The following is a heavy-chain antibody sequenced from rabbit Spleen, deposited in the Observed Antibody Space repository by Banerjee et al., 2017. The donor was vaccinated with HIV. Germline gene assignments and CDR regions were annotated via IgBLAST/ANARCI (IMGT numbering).Heavy chain of an antibody. CDR1: GFSFSDKVV. Sequence: QQQLAESGGGLVKPEGSLTLTCTASGFSFSDKVVMCWVRQAPGKGLEWIACINAITGKAVYASWAKGRFTFSKTSSTTVTLQMTSLTAADTATYFCARDTTSSFSSYGMDLWGPGTLVTVS. CDR2: INAITGKA. CDR3: ARDTTSSFSSYGMDL. D-gene: IGHD1-1*01. J-gene: IGHJ6*01. V-gene: IGHV1S45*01.